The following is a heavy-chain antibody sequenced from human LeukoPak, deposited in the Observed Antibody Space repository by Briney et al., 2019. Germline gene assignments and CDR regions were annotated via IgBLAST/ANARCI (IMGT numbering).Heavy chain of an antibody. CDR3: AKIPIAALNNYFDY. V-gene: IGHV3-23*01. J-gene: IGHJ4*02. D-gene: IGHD6-6*01. Sequence: GGSLRLSCAASGFTFSSYAMSWVRQAPGKGLEWVSAISGSGGSTYYADSVKGRFTISRDNSKNTLYLQMNSLSAEDTAVYYCAKIPIAALNNYFDYWGQGTLVTVSS. CDR1: GFTFSSYA. CDR2: ISGSGGST.